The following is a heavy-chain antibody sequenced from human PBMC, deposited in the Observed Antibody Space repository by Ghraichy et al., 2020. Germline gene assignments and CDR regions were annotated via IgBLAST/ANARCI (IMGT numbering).Heavy chain of an antibody. CDR3: ARDGRSWAEFDY. V-gene: IGHV3-7*03. CDR1: GFTFNDYW. CDR2: IKKDGSQK. J-gene: IGHJ4*02. D-gene: IGHD3-10*01. Sequence: GGSLRLSCAASGFTFNDYWMSWVRQTPGGGLERVATIKKDGSQKYYVDSVKGRFTISSDNAKNSVYLQMNSLRVEDTAVYYCARDGRSWAEFDYWGQGTLVTVSS.